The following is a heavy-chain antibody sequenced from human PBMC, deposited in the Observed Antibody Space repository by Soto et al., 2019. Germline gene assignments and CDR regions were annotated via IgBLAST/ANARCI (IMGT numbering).Heavy chain of an antibody. J-gene: IGHJ4*02. V-gene: IGHV3-30*18. D-gene: IGHD2-15*01. Sequence: ESGGGVVQPGRSLRLSCAASGFTFSSYGMHWVRQAPGKGLEWVAVISYDGSNKYYADSVKGRFTISRDNSKNTLYLQMNSLRAEDTAVYYCAKDRSVVVVAAALGYWGQGTLVTVSS. CDR1: GFTFSSYG. CDR3: AKDRSVVVVAAALGY. CDR2: ISYDGSNK.